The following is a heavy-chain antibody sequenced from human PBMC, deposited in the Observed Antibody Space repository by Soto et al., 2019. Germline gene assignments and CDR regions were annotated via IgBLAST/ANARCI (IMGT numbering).Heavy chain of an antibody. V-gene: IGHV4-34*01. CDR3: ARAGDIVATIRRAFDI. Sequence: SETLSLTCAVYGGSFSGYYWSWIRQPPGKGLEWIGEINHSGSTNYNPSLKSRVTISVDTSKNQFSLKLSSVTAADTAVYYCARAGDIVATIRRAFDIWGQGTMVTVSS. CDR2: INHSGST. D-gene: IGHD5-12*01. J-gene: IGHJ3*02. CDR1: GGSFSGYY.